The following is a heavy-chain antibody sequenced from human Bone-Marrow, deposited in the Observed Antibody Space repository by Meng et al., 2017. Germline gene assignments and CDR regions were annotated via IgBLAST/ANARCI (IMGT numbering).Heavy chain of an antibody. CDR3: ARDPGYSSSWLGTYYYYGMDV. CDR2: ISSGGSTI. J-gene: IGHJ6*02. D-gene: IGHD6-13*01. Sequence: GESLKISCAASDFSFSSYEMNWVRQAPGKGLEWVSYISSGGSTIYYADSVKGRFAISRDNAKNSLYLQMNSLRADDTAVYYCARDPGYSSSWLGTYYYYGMDVWGPGTTVTVSS. CDR1: DFSFSSYE. V-gene: IGHV3-48*03.